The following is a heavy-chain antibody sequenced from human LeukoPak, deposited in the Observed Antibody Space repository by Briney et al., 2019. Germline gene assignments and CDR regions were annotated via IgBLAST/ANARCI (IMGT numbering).Heavy chain of an antibody. Sequence: GASVKVSCKASGYTFTGYYMHWVRQAPGQGLEWMGWINPNSGGTNYAQKFQGRVTMTRDTSISTAYMELSRLRSDDTAVYYCARVVAVAGTVFDAFDIWGQGTMVTVSS. J-gene: IGHJ3*02. CDR2: INPNSGGT. CDR3: ARVVAVAGTVFDAFDI. V-gene: IGHV1-2*02. CDR1: GYTFTGYY. D-gene: IGHD6-19*01.